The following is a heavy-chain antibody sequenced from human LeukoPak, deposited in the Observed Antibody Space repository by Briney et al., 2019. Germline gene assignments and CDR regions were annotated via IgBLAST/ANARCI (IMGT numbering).Heavy chain of an antibody. CDR3: ASLSIAAAGPIYYYYMDV. CDR1: GGSISSGSYY. CDR2: IYTSGST. Sequence: SETLSLSCTVSGGSISSGSYYWSWIRQPAGKGLEWIGRIYTSGSTNYNPSLKSRVTISVDTSKNQFSLKLSSVTAADTAVYYCASLSIAAAGPIYYYYMDVWGKGTTVTVSS. J-gene: IGHJ6*03. V-gene: IGHV4-61*02. D-gene: IGHD6-13*01.